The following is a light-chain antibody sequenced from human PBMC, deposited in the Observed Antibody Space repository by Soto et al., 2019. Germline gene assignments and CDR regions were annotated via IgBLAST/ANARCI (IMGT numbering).Light chain of an antibody. Sequence: QSVLTQPPSASGTPGQRVTISCSGSRSNIRSNYVYWYQQLPGTAPKLLIYKNNQRPSGVPDRFFGSKSGTSASLVISGLRSEDEADYYCGTWDDSLSGPVFGGGTKVTVL. CDR3: GTWDDSLSGPV. V-gene: IGLV1-47*01. CDR2: KNN. J-gene: IGLJ3*02. CDR1: RSNIRSNY.